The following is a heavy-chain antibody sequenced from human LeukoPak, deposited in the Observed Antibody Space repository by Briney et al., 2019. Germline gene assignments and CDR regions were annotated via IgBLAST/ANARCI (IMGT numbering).Heavy chain of an antibody. D-gene: IGHD6-13*01. V-gene: IGHV1-69*05. J-gene: IGHJ4*02. CDR1: GGTFSSYA. CDR2: IIPIFGTA. Sequence: SVKVSCKASGGTFSSYAVSWVRQAPGQGLEWMGGIIPIFGTANYAQKFQGRVTITTDESTSTAYMELSSLRSEDTAVYYCASNRIAAAGMDFGYWGQGTLVTVSS. CDR3: ASNRIAAAGMDFGY.